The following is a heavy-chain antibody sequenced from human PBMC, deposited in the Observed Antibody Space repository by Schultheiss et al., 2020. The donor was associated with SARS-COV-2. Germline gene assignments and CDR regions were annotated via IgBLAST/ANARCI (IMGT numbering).Heavy chain of an antibody. CDR3: AKLVSPLLAYFDY. D-gene: IGHD3-3*02. CDR2: ISYDGSNK. J-gene: IGHJ4*02. V-gene: IGHV3-30*18. Sequence: GGSLRLSCAASGFTFSSYWMSWVRQAPGKGLEWVAVISYDGSNKYYADSVKGRFTISRDNSKNTLYLQMNSLRAEDTAVYYCAKLVSPLLAYFDYWGQGTLVTVSS. CDR1: GFTFSSYW.